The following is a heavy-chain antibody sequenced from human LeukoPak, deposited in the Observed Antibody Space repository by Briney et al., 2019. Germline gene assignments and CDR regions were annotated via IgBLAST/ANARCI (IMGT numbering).Heavy chain of an antibody. CDR2: IYQTGGT. D-gene: IGHD3-16*01. V-gene: IGHV4-30-2*01. J-gene: IGHJ5*02. CDR3: ARVQFTSDWFGP. Sequence: SETLSLTCAVSGDSISGADHSWNWIRQPPGKGLEWIGYIYQTGGTYYNPSFKSRVTMSVDRSSNQFSLNLRSATAADTAAYFCARVQFTSDWFGPWSQGILVTVSS. CDR1: GDSISGADHS.